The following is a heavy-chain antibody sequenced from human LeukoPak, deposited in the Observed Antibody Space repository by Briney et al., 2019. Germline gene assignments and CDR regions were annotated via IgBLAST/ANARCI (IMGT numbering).Heavy chain of an antibody. D-gene: IGHD3-10*01. V-gene: IGHV3-48*03. CDR1: GFTFSSYE. CDR2: ISSSGSTI. CDR3: ARATYYYGSGSYYQLDY. J-gene: IGHJ4*02. Sequence: GGSLRLSCAASGFTFSSYEMNWVRQAPGKGLEWVSYISSSGSTIYYADSVKGRFTISRDNAKNSLYLQMNSLRAEDTAVYYCARATYYYGSGSYYQLDYWGQGTLVTVSS.